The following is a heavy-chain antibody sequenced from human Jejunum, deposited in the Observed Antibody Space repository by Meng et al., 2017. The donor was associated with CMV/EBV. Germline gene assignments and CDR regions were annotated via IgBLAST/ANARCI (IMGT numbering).Heavy chain of an antibody. CDR2: INPNSGGT. V-gene: IGHV1-2*02. J-gene: IGHJ6*02. Sequence: ASVKVSCKASGYTFTGYYMHWVRQAPGQGLEWMGWINPNSGGTNYAQKFQGRVTMTRDTSISTAYMELSRLRSDDTAVYYCARGREVRGVTLPFYYYYYGMDVWGQGTTVTVSS. CDR1: GYTFTGYY. D-gene: IGHD3-10*01. CDR3: ARGREVRGVTLPFYYYYYGMDV.